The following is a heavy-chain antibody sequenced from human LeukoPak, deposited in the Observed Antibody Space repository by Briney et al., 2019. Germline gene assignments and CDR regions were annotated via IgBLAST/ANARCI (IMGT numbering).Heavy chain of an antibody. CDR3: ARESDYTKSISGGWFDP. Sequence: VSVKVSCKASGYTFTRYYMHWVRQAPGQALEWLGIINPSGGSTSYAQKFQCRDTMARDTSTSTVYMELSSLRSEDTAVYYCARESDYTKSISGGWFDPWGQGTLVTVSS. CDR1: GYTFTRYY. V-gene: IGHV1-46*01. J-gene: IGHJ5*02. D-gene: IGHD4-11*01. CDR2: INPSGGST.